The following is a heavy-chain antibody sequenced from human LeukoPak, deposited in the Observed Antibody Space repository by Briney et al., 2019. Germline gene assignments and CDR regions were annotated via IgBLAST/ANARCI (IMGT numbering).Heavy chain of an antibody. J-gene: IGHJ4*02. D-gene: IGHD5-24*01. CDR1: GYTFTGYY. Sequence: GASVKVSCKASGYTFTGYYMHWARQAPGQGLEWMGRINPNSGGTNYAQKFQGRVTVTRDTSISTAYMELSRLRSDDTAVYYCARVGWRWLQFPDYWGQGTLVTVSS. CDR3: ARVGWRWLQFPDY. CDR2: INPNSGGT. V-gene: IGHV1-2*06.